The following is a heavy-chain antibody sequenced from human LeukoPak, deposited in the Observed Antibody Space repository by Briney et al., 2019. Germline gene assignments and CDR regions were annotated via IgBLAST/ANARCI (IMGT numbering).Heavy chain of an antibody. CDR2: IWPGGSDT. J-gene: IGHJ4*02. Sequence: GESLKISCKASGYTFTNSWIGWVRQKPGKGLEWMGIIWPGGSDTRYSPSFQGQVTISADKSITTAYLQWSSLKASDTAMYYWARPVTGVSPSGAIDFWGQGTQVTVSS. CDR1: GYTFTNSW. V-gene: IGHV5-51*01. CDR3: ARPVTGVSPSGAIDF. D-gene: IGHD1-26*01.